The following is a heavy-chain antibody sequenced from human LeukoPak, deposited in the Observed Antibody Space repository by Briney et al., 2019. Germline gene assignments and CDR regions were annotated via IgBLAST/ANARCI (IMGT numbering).Heavy chain of an antibody. CDR1: GGSISSYY. D-gene: IGHD3-16*01. Sequence: PSETLSLTCTVSGGSISSYYWSWIRQPPGKGLEWIGYIYYSGSTNYNPSLKSRVTISVDTSKNQFSLKLSSVTAADTAVYYCASQRLDEYWFDPWGQGTLVTVSS. J-gene: IGHJ5*02. V-gene: IGHV4-59*01. CDR3: ASQRLDEYWFDP. CDR2: IYYSGST.